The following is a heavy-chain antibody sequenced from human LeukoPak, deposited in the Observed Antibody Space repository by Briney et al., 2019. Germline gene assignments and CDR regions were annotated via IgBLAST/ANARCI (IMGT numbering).Heavy chain of an antibody. CDR3: ARTKSSGSYPDY. CDR1: GGSISSGGYY. D-gene: IGHD3-22*01. Sequence: SETLSLTCTVSGGSISSGGYYWSWIRQHPGKGLEWIGYIYYSGSTYYNPSLKSRVTISVDTSKNQFSLKLSSVTAADTAVYYCARTKSSGSYPDYWGQGTLVTVSS. V-gene: IGHV4-31*03. J-gene: IGHJ4*02. CDR2: IYYSGST.